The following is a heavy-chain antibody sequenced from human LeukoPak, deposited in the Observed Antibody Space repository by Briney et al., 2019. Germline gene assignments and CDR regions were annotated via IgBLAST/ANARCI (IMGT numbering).Heavy chain of an antibody. CDR3: ASVTWIQLWLLRYYCDY. V-gene: IGHV4-34*01. J-gene: IGHJ4*02. Sequence: SETLSLTCAVYGGSFSGYYWSWIRQPPGKGLEWIGEINHSGSTNYNPSLKSRVTISVDTSKNQFSLKLSSVTAADTAVYYCASVTWIQLWLLRYYCDYWGQGTLVTVSS. CDR2: INHSGST. CDR1: GGSFSGYY. D-gene: IGHD5-18*01.